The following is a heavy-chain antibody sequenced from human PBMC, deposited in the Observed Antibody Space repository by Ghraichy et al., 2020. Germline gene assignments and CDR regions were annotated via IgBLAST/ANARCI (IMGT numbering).Heavy chain of an antibody. D-gene: IGHD3-16*01. CDR2: IRSKPNNYAP. Sequence: GGSLRLSCAASGFTFSGSAIHWVRQASGKGLEWVGRIRSKPNNYAPAYAESVKGRFTISRDDSQNTAYLQMNSLRIDDTAVYYCTRGGGGGGYNYYGMDVWGQGTTVTVSS. V-gene: IGHV3-73*01. CDR1: GFTFSGSA. CDR3: TRGGGGGGYNYYGMDV. J-gene: IGHJ6*02.